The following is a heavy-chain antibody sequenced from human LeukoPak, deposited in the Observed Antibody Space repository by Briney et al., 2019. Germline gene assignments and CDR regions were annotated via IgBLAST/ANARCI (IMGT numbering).Heavy chain of an antibody. J-gene: IGHJ5*02. CDR1: GFTFSSYG. D-gene: IGHD5-18*01. V-gene: IGHV3-30*02. CDR3: ARLYTPMEPNWFDP. Sequence: GGSLRLSCAASGFTFSSYGIHWVRQAPGKGLEWVAFIRYDGSNKYYGDSVKGRFTISRDNSKSTVYLYMNSLRGDDTAVYYCARLYTPMEPNWFDPRGQGTLVTVSS. CDR2: IRYDGSNK.